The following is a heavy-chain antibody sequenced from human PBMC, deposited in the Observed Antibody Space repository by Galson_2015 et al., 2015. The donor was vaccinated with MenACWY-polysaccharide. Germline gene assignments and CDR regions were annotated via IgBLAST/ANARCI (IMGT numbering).Heavy chain of an antibody. V-gene: IGHV3-23*01. CDR1: EITFNTYA. Sequence: SLRLCCAVSEITFNTYAMTWVRQAPGKGLEWVATISGSGFSIHHADSVKGRFTISRDNSKHTVFLLMNNLKAADTAVYYCAKNTSQAAGSAPYYYGLDVWGLGTTVTVSS. J-gene: IGHJ6*02. CDR2: ISGSGFSI. D-gene: IGHD6-13*01. CDR3: AKNTSQAAGSAPYYYGLDV.